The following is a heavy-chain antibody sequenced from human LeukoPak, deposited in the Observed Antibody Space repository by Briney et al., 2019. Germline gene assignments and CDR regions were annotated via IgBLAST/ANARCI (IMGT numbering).Heavy chain of an antibody. J-gene: IGHJ6*02. Sequence: SQTLSLTCAVSGGSISSGGYSWSWIRQPPGKGLEWSGYIFPSGTTSYDPPLKSRITISVDKSKNQFSLKLNSVTAADTAVYSCARARGYSGYTPNYYYGLDVWGQGTTVTVSS. CDR2: IFPSGTT. V-gene: IGHV4-30-2*01. D-gene: IGHD5-12*01. CDR1: GGSISSGGYS. CDR3: ARARGYSGYTPNYYYGLDV.